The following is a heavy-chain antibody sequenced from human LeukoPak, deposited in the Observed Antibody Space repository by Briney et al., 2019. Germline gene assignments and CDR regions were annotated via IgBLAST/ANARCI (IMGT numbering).Heavy chain of an antibody. CDR1: GFIFSVYG. CDR3: ARRDGDNDRGFDY. CDR2: IWYDGSKK. V-gene: IGHV3-33*01. D-gene: IGHD4-23*01. Sequence: GGSLRLSCAPSGFIFSVYGMHWVRQAPGKGLECVAAIWYDGSKKYYADSMKGRFTISRDNSKNTLYLQMNSLRAEDAAVHYCARRDGDNDRGFDYWGQGTLVTVSS. J-gene: IGHJ4*02.